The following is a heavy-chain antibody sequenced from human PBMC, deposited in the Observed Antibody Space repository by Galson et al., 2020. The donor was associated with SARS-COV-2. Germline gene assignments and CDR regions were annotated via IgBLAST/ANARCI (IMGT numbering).Heavy chain of an antibody. J-gene: IGHJ4*02. D-gene: IGHD3-22*01. V-gene: IGHV4-39*07. CDR3: AREGIYDSSGYHQGVGY. CDR2: IYYSGST. Sequence: SETLSLTCTVSGGSISSSSYYWGWIRQPPGKGLEWIGSIYYSGSTYYNPSLKSRVTISVDTSKNQFSLKLSSVTAADTAVYYCAREGIYDSSGYHQGVGYWGQGTLVTVSS. CDR1: GGSISSSSYY.